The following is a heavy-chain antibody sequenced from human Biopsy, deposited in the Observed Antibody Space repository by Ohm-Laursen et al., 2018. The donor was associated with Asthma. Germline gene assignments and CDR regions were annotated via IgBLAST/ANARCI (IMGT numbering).Heavy chain of an antibody. V-gene: IGHV3-7*05. CDR3: ARDVDPRSVY. D-gene: IGHD2-15*01. CDR1: GFTFSTSC. J-gene: IGHJ4*02. CDR2: IKEDGSEK. Sequence: SLRLSCAASGFTFSTSCMTWVRQAPGKGLEWVANIKEDGSEKNYVDSVKGRFTISRDNGKNSLYLQMNSLRAEDTAVYYCARDVDPRSVYWGQGTLVTVSS.